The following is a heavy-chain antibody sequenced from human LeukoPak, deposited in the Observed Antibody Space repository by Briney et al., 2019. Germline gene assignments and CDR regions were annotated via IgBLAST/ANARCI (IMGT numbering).Heavy chain of an antibody. CDR2: ISSSGGTT. J-gene: IGHJ4*02. CDR3: AKELIIIVLPTTSRPFDY. D-gene: IGHD2-2*01. Sequence: GGSLRLSCTASGFTFGSYAMSWVRQAPGMGLEWVSTISSSGGTTYYADSVKGRFTISRDNSRNTLYLQINSLRAEDTAVYYCAKELIIIVLPTTSRPFDYWGQGTLVTVSS. CDR1: GFTFGSYA. V-gene: IGHV3-23*01.